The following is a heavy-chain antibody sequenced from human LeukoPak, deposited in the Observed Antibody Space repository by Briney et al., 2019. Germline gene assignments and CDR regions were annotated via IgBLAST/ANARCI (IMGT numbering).Heavy chain of an antibody. CDR1: GGTFSSYA. Sequence: ASVKVSCKASGGTFSSYAISWVRQAPGQGLEWMGWINPNSGATKYAQKFQGRVTMTRDTSISTAHMEVSSLRSDDTAMYYCARVSWYGDPPSAWFDPWGQGTPVTVSS. CDR3: ARVSWYGDPPSAWFDP. J-gene: IGHJ5*02. CDR2: INPNSGAT. V-gene: IGHV1-2*02. D-gene: IGHD4-17*01.